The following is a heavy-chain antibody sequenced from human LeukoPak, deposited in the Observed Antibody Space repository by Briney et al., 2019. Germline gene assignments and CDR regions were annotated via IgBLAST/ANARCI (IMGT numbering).Heavy chain of an antibody. CDR1: GFTFSSYW. Sequence: GGSLRPSCAASGFTFSSYWMSWVRQAPGKGLEWVANIKQDGSEKYYVDSVKGRFTISRDNAKNSLYLQMNSLRAEDTAVYYCARFFRIAARRAFDYWGQGTLVTVSS. V-gene: IGHV3-7*01. CDR2: IKQDGSEK. J-gene: IGHJ4*02. D-gene: IGHD6-6*01. CDR3: ARFFRIAARRAFDY.